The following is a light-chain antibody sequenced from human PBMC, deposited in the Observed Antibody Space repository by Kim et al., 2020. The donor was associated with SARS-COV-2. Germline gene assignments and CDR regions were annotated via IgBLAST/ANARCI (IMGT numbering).Light chain of an antibody. Sequence: SASVGDRVTITCRASQIINTFLAWYKQKPGKAPDLLIYQASSLQIGVPSRFSGSGSGTEFTLTINSLQPDDFATYYCQHYIRFPYTFGQGTSWRS. CDR3: QHYIRFPYT. CDR2: QAS. V-gene: IGKV1-5*03. J-gene: IGKJ2*01. CDR1: QIINTF.